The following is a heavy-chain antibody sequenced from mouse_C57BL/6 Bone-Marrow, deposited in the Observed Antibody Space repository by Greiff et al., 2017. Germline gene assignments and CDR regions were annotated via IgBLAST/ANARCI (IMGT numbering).Heavy chain of an antibody. CDR3: TCTVVATNWYIDV. CDR1: GFNIKDDY. D-gene: IGHD1-1*01. V-gene: IGHV14-4*01. J-gene: IGHJ1*03. Sequence: VQLQQSGAELVRPGASVKLSCTASGFNIKDDYMHWVKQRPEQGLEWIGWIDPENGDTEYASKFQGKATITADTSSNTAYLQLSSLTSEDTAVYYCTCTVVATNWYIDVWGTGTAVTGSS. CDR2: IDPENGDT.